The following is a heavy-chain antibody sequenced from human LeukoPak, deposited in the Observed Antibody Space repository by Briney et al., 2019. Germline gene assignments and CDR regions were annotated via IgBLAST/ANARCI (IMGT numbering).Heavy chain of an antibody. D-gene: IGHD5-24*01. Sequence: GGSLRLSCEVSGFTFSSYHMNWVRQAPGKGLEWVSSISSSSRYIYYADSVKGRFTISRDNAKNSLYLQMNSLRAEDTAVYYCARDEMATTPFDYWGQGTLVTVSS. CDR1: GFTFSSYH. J-gene: IGHJ4*02. V-gene: IGHV3-21*01. CDR2: ISSSSRYI. CDR3: ARDEMATTPFDY.